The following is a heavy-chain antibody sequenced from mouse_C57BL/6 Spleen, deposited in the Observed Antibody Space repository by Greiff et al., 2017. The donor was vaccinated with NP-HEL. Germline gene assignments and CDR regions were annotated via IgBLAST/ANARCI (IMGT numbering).Heavy chain of an antibody. D-gene: IGHD2-3*01. V-gene: IGHV1-80*01. CDR2: IYPGDGDT. CDR3: ARSDDGLYYAMDY. Sequence: VKLMESGAELVKPGASVKISCKASGYAFSSYWMNWVKQRPGKGLEWIGQIYPGDGDTNYNGKFKGKATLTADKSSSTAYMQLSSLTSEDSAVYFCARSDDGLYYAMDYWGQGTSVTVSS. J-gene: IGHJ4*01. CDR1: GYAFSSYW.